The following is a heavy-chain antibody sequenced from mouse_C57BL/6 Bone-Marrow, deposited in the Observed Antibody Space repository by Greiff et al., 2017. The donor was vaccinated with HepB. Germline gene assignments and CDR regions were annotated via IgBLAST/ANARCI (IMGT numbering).Heavy chain of an antibody. D-gene: IGHD2-12*01. Sequence: EVQLVESGGGLVQPGGSLKLSCAASGFTFSDYYMYWVRQTPEKRLEWVAYISNGGGSTYYPDTVKGRFTISRDNAKNTLYLQMSRLKSEDTAMYYCARSYSDTMDYWGQGTSVTVSS. CDR1: GFTFSDYY. V-gene: IGHV5-12*01. CDR2: ISNGGGST. CDR3: ARSYSDTMDY. J-gene: IGHJ4*01.